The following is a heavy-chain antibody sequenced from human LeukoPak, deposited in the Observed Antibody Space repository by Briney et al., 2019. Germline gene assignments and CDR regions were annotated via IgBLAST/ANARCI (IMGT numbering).Heavy chain of an antibody. J-gene: IGHJ4*02. CDR2: ISGSGGST. V-gene: IGHV3-23*01. Sequence: GGSLRLSCAASGFTFSSYAMSWVRQAPGKGLEWVSAISGSGGSTYYADSVKGRFTISRDNSKNTLYLQMNSLRDEDTGVYYCAIMHGYYDGSGFWVQWGQGTLVTVSS. D-gene: IGHD3-22*01. CDR3: AIMHGYYDGSGFWVQ. CDR1: GFTFSSYA.